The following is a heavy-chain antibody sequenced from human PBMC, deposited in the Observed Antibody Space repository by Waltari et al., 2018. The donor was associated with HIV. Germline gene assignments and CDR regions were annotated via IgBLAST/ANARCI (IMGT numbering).Heavy chain of an antibody. Sequence: QVQLVQSGAEVKKPGAYVKVSCKASVYTFTMYDIHWLRQATGQVREWMGWMNTNSGTTGYAQKFQGRVTMTRNTSISTAYMELSSLRSEDTAVYYCARALYNWNLGRGFDPWGQGTLVTFSS. CDR3: ARALYNWNLGRGFDP. CDR2: MNTNSGTT. V-gene: IGHV1-8*01. J-gene: IGHJ5*02. CDR1: VYTFTMYD. D-gene: IGHD1-7*01.